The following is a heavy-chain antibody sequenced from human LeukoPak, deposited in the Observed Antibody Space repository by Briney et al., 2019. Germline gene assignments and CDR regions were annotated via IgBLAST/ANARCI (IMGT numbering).Heavy chain of an antibody. CDR1: GYTFTSYG. V-gene: IGHV1-18*01. CDR2: ISAYNGNT. CDR3: ARVSVGCSSTSCSYYFDY. Sequence: GASVKVSCKASGYTFTSYGISWVRQAPGQGLEWMGWISAYNGNTNYAQKLQGRVTMTTDTSTSTAYMELRSLRSDDTAVYYCARVSVGCSSTSCSYYFDYWGQGTLVTVSS. J-gene: IGHJ4*02. D-gene: IGHD2-2*01.